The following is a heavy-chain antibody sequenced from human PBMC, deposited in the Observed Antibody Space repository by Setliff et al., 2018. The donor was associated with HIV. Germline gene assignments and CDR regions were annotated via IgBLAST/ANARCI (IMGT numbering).Heavy chain of an antibody. CDR1: GGTFSNYA. J-gene: IGHJ4*02. CDR3: ARRTNGYAALDY. CDR2: VNPSGGTT. V-gene: IGHV1-46*01. D-gene: IGHD5-12*01. Sequence: GASVKVSCKASGGTFSNYAINWVRQAPGQGLEWMGVVNPSGGTTTYAQKFQGRVTMTRDTSTSTVYMELSSLRSEDTAVYFCARRTNGYAALDYWGQGTLVTVSS.